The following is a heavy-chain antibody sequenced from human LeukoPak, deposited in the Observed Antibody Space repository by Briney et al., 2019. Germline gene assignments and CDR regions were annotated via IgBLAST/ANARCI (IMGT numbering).Heavy chain of an antibody. D-gene: IGHD6-6*01. CDR1: GFTFSSYA. CDR3: ADQPPKQLAGGRPDY. CDR2: ISGSGGST. Sequence: GGSLSLSCAASGFTFSSYAMSWVRQAPGKGLEWVSAISGSGGSTYYADSVKGRFTISRDNSKNTLYLQMNSLRAEDTAVYYCADQPPKQLAGGRPDYWGQGTLVTVSS. V-gene: IGHV3-23*01. J-gene: IGHJ4*02.